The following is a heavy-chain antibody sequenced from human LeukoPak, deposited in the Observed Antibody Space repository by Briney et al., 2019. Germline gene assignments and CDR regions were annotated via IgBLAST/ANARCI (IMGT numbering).Heavy chain of an antibody. CDR1: GGTFSSYA. V-gene: IGHV1-69*13. CDR3: ATHYEGMVVAATRWSEYGAFDI. J-gene: IGHJ3*02. D-gene: IGHD2-15*01. CDR2: IIPIFGTA. Sequence: ASVKVSCKASGGTFSSYAISWVRQAPGQGLEWMGGIIPIFGTANYAQKFRGRVTITADESTSTAYMELSSLRSEDTAVYYCATHYEGMVVAATRWSEYGAFDIWGQGTMVTVSS.